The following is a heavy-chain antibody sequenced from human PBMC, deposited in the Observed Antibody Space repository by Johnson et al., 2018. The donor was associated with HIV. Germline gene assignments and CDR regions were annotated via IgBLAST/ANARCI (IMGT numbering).Heavy chain of an antibody. CDR2: ISYDGSNK. V-gene: IGHV3-30*04. D-gene: IGHD6-13*01. CDR1: GFTFSSYA. Sequence: QVQLVESGGGVVQPGRSLRLSCAASGFTFSSYAMHWVRQAPGKGLEWVAVISYDGSNKYYADSVKGRFTISRDNSKNTLYLQMNSLRAEDTAVYYCARTGYSSSWYRNHDAFDIWGQGTMVTVSS. CDR3: ARTGYSSSWYRNHDAFDI. J-gene: IGHJ3*02.